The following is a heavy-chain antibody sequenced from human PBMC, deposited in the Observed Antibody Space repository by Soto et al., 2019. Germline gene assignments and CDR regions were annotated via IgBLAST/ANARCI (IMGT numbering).Heavy chain of an antibody. J-gene: IGHJ4*02. V-gene: IGHV4-59*01. Sequence: SETLSLTCTVSGGSISSYYWSWIRQPPGKGLGWIGYIYYSGSTNYNPSLKSRVTISVDTSKNQFSLKLSSVTAADTAVYYCARDSPVDCSGGSCYSSAFDYWGQGTLVTVSS. CDR3: ARDSPVDCSGGSCYSSAFDY. CDR1: GGSISSYY. D-gene: IGHD2-15*01. CDR2: IYYSGST.